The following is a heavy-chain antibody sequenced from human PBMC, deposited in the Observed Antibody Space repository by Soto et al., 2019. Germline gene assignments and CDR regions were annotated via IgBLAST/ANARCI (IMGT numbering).Heavy chain of an antibody. V-gene: IGHV4-4*02. J-gene: IGHJ3*02. D-gene: IGHD3-16*01. CDR3: ARLFGGYSDSSASNSFDI. CDR1: GDSMSNTNW. CDR2: IYHSGST. Sequence: QVQLQESGPGLVKPSGTLSLTCAVSGDSMSNTNWWSWVRQPPGKGLEWIGEIYHSGSTNYNPSFKSRVTMSVDKSKNQFSLNLTSVTAADTAVYSCARLFGGYSDSSASNSFDIWGQGTRVIVSS.